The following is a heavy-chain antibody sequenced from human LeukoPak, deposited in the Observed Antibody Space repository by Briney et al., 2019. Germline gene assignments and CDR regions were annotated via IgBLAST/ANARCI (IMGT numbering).Heavy chain of an antibody. D-gene: IGHD6-13*01. CDR3: ARDLIAAASYYYYGMDV. CDR1: GYTFTGYY. J-gene: IGHJ6*02. Sequence: ASVKVSCKASGYTFTGYYMHWVRQAPGQGLEWMGWINPNSGGTNYAQKFQGWVTMTRDTSISTAYMELNRLRSDDTAVYYCARDLIAAASYYYYGMDVWGQGTTVTVSS. CDR2: INPNSGGT. V-gene: IGHV1-2*04.